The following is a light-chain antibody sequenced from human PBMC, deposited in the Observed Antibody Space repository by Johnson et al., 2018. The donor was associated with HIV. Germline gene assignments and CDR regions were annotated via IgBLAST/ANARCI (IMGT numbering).Light chain of an antibody. Sequence: QSVLTQPPSVSAAPGQKVTISCSGSTSNIGNNYVSWYQQFPGTAPKLLIYENNKRPSGIPDRFSGSKSGTSATLAITGLQTGDEADYYCGTWDSSLSAGVFGAGTKVTVL. V-gene: IGLV1-51*02. CDR3: GTWDSSLSAGV. J-gene: IGLJ1*01. CDR2: ENN. CDR1: TSNIGNNY.